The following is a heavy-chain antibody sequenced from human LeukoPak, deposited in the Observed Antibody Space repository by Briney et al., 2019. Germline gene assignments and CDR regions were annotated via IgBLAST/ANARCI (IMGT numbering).Heavy chain of an antibody. CDR2: ISSSSSYI. V-gene: IGHV3-21*01. J-gene: IGHJ6*02. Sequence: GSLRLSCAASGFTFSSYSMNWVRQAPGKGLEWVSSISSSSSYIYYADSVKGRFTISRDNAKNSLYLQMNSLRAEDTAVYYCARTSGYSSSLFFSYYYYYGMDVWGQGTTVTVSS. CDR3: ARTSGYSSSLFFSYYYYYGMDV. CDR1: GFTFSSYS. D-gene: IGHD6-13*01.